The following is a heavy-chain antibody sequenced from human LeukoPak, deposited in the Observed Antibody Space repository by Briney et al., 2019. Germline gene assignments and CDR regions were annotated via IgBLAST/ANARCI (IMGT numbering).Heavy chain of an antibody. CDR3: ARATYDSSAVDAFDI. V-gene: IGHV3-21*04. CDR1: GFTFSSYS. Sequence: GGSLRLSCAASGFTFSSYSMNWVRQAPGKGLEWVSSISSSSSYIYYADSVKGRFTISRDNAKNSLYLQMNTLRAEDTAVYYCARATYDSSAVDAFDIWAKGQWSPSLQ. D-gene: IGHD3-22*01. CDR2: ISSSSSYI. J-gene: IGHJ3*02.